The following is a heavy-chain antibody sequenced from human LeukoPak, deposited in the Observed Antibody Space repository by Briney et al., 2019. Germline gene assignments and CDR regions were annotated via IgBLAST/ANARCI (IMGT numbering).Heavy chain of an antibody. V-gene: IGHV4-34*01. CDR1: GGSFSISY. Sequence: SGTLSLTCGVSGGSFSISYWSWIRQPPGKGLEWIGQIYHSGGANYNPSLRSRVTISIDTSKNQLSLRLSSVTAADTAVYYCARHGSYCFDSWGQGTLVTVSS. CDR2: IYHSGGA. J-gene: IGHJ4*02. CDR3: ARHGSYCFDS. D-gene: IGHD3-10*01.